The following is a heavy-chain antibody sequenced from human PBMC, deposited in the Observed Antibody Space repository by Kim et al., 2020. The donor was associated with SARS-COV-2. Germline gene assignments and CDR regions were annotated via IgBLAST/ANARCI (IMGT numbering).Heavy chain of an antibody. V-gene: IGHV4-39*01. CDR2: VYYSGST. J-gene: IGHJ4*02. Sequence: SETLSLTCTVSGGSISSSGYYWGWIRQPPGKGLEWIGSVYYSGSTYYNPSLKSRVTISVDTSKNQFSLKLSSVTAADTAVYYCARHFPGTSMRVLGLFQCDYWGQGTLVTVSS. D-gene: IGHD1-1*01. CDR1: GGSISSSGYY. CDR3: ARHFPGTSMRVLGLFQCDY.